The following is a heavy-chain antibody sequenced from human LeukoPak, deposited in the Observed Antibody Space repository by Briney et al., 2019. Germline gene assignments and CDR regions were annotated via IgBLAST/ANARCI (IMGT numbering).Heavy chain of an antibody. V-gene: IGHV1-2*02. Sequence: ASVKVSCKASGYSFIGFYIHWVRQAPGQGLEWMGWINPNSGDTKYAQRFQGRVTMTWDTSITTAYMELRRLRSDDTAVYYCATGWELLNDWGQGTLVTVSS. J-gene: IGHJ4*02. D-gene: IGHD1-26*01. CDR2: INPNSGDT. CDR3: ATGWELLND. CDR1: GYSFIGFY.